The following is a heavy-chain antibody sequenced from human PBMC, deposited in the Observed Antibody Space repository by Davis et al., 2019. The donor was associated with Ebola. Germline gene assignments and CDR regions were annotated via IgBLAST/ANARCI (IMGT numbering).Heavy chain of an antibody. V-gene: IGHV1-18*01. CDR3: ARGHERVLRTYYFDY. CDR1: GYTFTSYG. D-gene: IGHD2/OR15-2a*01. Sequence: ASVKVSCKASGYTFTSYGISWVRQAPGQGLEWMGWISAYNGNTNYAQKLQGRVTMTTDTSTSTAYMELSSLRSEDTAVYYCARGHERVLRTYYFDYWGQGTLVTVSS. CDR2: ISAYNGNT. J-gene: IGHJ4*02.